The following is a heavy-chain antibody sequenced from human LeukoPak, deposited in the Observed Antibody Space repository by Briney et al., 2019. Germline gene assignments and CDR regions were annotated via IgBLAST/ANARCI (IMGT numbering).Heavy chain of an antibody. CDR2: IIPIFGTA. CDR3: ATNRNDALGAFDI. V-gene: IGHV1-69*05. CDR1: GGTFSSYA. D-gene: IGHD1-20*01. Sequence: ASVKVSCKASGGTFSSYAISWVRQAPGQGLEWMGRIIPIFGTANYAQKFQGRVTITTDESTSTAYMELSSLRSEDTAVYYCATNRNDALGAFDIWGQGTMVTVSS. J-gene: IGHJ3*02.